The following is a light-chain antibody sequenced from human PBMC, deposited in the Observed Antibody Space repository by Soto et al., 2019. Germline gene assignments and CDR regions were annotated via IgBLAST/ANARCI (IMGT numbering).Light chain of an antibody. Sequence: DLQMTQSPSTLSASVGDRVTITCRASQSISSYLAWYQQKPGKAPKLLIYKASSLESGVPSRFSGSGSGTEFTLTISSLQPDDFATYYCQQYNSFLYTFGQGTKLEIK. CDR3: QQYNSFLYT. CDR1: QSISSY. V-gene: IGKV1-5*03. CDR2: KAS. J-gene: IGKJ2*01.